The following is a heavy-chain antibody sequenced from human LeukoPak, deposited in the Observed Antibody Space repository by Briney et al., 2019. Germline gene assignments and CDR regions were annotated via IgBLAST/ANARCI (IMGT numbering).Heavy chain of an antibody. CDR2: INHSGST. Sequence: SETLSLTCTVSGGSISSYYWSWIRQPPGKGLEWIGEINHSGSTNYNPSLKSRVTISVDTSKNQFSLKLSSVTAADTAVYYCASRDYGDYWGQGTLVTVSS. CDR3: ASRDYGDY. CDR1: GGSISSYY. J-gene: IGHJ4*02. V-gene: IGHV4-34*01. D-gene: IGHD3-10*01.